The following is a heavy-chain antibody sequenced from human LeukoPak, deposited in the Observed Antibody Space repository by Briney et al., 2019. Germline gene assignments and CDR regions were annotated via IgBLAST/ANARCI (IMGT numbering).Heavy chain of an antibody. Sequence: PSETLSLTCTVSGGSISSYYWSWIRQPPGKGLEWIGYIYYSGSTNYNPSLKSRVTISVDTSKNQFSLKLSSVTAADTAVYYCASLAVAGTPGIWGQGTLVTVSS. D-gene: IGHD6-19*01. CDR2: IYYSGST. CDR1: GGSISSYY. V-gene: IGHV4-59*08. J-gene: IGHJ4*02. CDR3: ASLAVAGTPGI.